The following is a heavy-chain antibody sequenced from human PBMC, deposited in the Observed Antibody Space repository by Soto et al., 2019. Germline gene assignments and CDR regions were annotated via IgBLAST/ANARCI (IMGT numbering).Heavy chain of an antibody. CDR3: ARGSQRYSRSWRAEYFQH. Sequence: PSETLSLTCTVSGGSISSYYWSWIRQPPGKGLEWIGYIYYSGSTNYNPSLKSRVTISVDTSKNQFSLKLSSVTAADTAVYYCARGSQRYSRSWRAEYFQHWGQGTLVTVSS. CDR2: IYYSGST. CDR1: GGSISSYY. D-gene: IGHD6-13*01. V-gene: IGHV4-59*01. J-gene: IGHJ1*01.